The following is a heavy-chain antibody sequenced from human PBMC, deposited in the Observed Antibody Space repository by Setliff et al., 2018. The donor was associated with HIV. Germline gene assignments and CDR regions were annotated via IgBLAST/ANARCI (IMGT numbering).Heavy chain of an antibody. D-gene: IGHD3-10*01. CDR2: ISTYSDET. J-gene: IGHJ4*02. CDR3: ARGRLHPRMLVALYGSGGYYLDN. Sequence: ASVKVSCKASGYTFTTYGLSWVRQAPGQGLEGMGWISTYSDETSYAQTLQGRVTMTTDTSTSTAYMELRRLRAEDTAAYYCARGRLHPRMLVALYGSGGYYLDNWGQGTLVTVSS. V-gene: IGHV1-18*01. CDR1: GYTFTTYG.